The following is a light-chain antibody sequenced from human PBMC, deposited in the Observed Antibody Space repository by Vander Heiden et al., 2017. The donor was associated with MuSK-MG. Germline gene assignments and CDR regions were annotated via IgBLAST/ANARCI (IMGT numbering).Light chain of an antibody. Sequence: DMQITLSPSSLPASAVYRVTIPCRPRQPTSRFLNLYRQKAGPAPFPLMYGASHLPSGVPSRFVGSGSGTDFTLTISTLHPVHVATFCCQHSTLKLVTFGPGTKVEIE. CDR2: GAS. CDR1: QPTSRF. J-gene: IGKJ1*01. CDR3: QHSTLKLVT. V-gene: IGKV1-39*01.